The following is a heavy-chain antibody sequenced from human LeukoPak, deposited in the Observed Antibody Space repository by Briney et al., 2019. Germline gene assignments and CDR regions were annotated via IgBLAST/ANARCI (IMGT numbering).Heavy chain of an antibody. J-gene: IGHJ6*03. V-gene: IGHV4-39*01. CDR2: IYSSGTT. CDR3: ARQPHSYGPDYYYYYMGL. Sequence: PSETLSLTCTVSGGSVHSYNHYWAWIRRPPGKGLEWMGTIYSSGTTSYNPSLKSRVTITVDTSNNQFSLNLISVTAADTALYYCARQPHSYGPDYYYYYMGLWGTGTTVTVSS. CDR1: GGSVHSYNHY. D-gene: IGHD5-18*01.